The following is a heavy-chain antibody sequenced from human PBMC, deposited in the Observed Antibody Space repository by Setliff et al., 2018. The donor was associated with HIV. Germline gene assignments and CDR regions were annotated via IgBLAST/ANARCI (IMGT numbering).Heavy chain of an antibody. CDR2: ISAYNGNT. CDR1: GYTFTSYG. Sequence: ASVKVSCKASGYTFTSYGISWVRQAPGQGLEWMGWISAYNGNTNYAQKLQGRVTMTTDTSTSTAYMELRSLRSDDAAVYYCAREKGVATIGRDAFDIWGQGTMVTVSS. CDR3: AREKGVATIGRDAFDI. J-gene: IGHJ3*02. V-gene: IGHV1-18*01. D-gene: IGHD5-12*01.